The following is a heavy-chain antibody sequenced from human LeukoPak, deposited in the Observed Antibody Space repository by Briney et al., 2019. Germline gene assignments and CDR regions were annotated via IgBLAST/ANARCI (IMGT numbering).Heavy chain of an antibody. V-gene: IGHV1-8*01. J-gene: IGHJ6*02. D-gene: IGHD1-14*01. Sequence: GASVRVSCKASGYTFTSYDINWVRQATGQGLEWMGWINPNIGNTGYAQKFQGRVTMTRNTSISTAYMELSSMRSEDTAVYYCARGNRPRGLGYYYGMDVWGQGTTVAVSS. CDR2: INPNIGNT. CDR3: ARGNRPRGLGYYYGMDV. CDR1: GYTFTSYD.